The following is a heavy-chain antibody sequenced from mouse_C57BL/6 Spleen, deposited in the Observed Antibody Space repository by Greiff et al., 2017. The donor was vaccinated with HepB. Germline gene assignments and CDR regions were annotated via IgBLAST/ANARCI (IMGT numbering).Heavy chain of an antibody. J-gene: IGHJ4*01. Sequence: VQLQQSGAELVRPGSSVKLSCKASGYTFTSYWMHWVKQRPIQCLEWIGNIDPTDSETHYNQKFKDKATLTVDKSSSTAYMQISSLTSEDAAVFDCARGYDYAMDYWGQGTSVTVSS. CDR2: IDPTDSET. V-gene: IGHV1-52*01. CDR3: ARGYDYAMDY. CDR1: GYTFTSYW. D-gene: IGHD1-1*02.